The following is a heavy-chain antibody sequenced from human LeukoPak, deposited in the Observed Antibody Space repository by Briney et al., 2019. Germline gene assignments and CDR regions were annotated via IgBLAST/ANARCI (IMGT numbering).Heavy chain of an antibody. D-gene: IGHD3-3*01. CDR3: ARRSYYDFWSGYYTGHPFDY. V-gene: IGHV5-51*01. J-gene: IGHJ4*02. Sequence: GESLKISCKGSGYSFTSYWIGWVRQMPGKGLEWMGIIYPDDSDTRYSPSFQGQVTISADKSISTAYLQWSSLKASDTAMYYCARRSYYDFWSGYYTGHPFDYWGQGTLVTVSS. CDR1: GYSFTSYW. CDR2: IYPDDSDT.